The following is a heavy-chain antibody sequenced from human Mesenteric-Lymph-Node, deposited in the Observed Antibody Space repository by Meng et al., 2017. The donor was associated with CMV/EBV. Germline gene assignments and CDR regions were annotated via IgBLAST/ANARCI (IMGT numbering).Heavy chain of an antibody. D-gene: IGHD3-3*01. CDR2: MNDGGVN. CDR3: ARGLRFLWEYYFDY. V-gene: IGHV4-34*01. J-gene: IGHJ4*02. CDR1: GGSFSGYY. Sequence: SETLSLTCAVFGGSFSGYYWTWIRQPPGKGLEWIGEMNDGGVNNYNPSLKSRVSIIIDTSKNQFSLNLNSVTAADTAVYYCARGLRFLWEYYFDYWGQGTLVTVSS.